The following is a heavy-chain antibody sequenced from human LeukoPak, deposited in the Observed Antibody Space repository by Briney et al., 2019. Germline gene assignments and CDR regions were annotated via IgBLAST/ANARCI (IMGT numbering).Heavy chain of an antibody. CDR1: GGSISSSSYY. CDR3: ARSPGIAAAGPPNYFDY. CDR2: IYYSGST. Sequence: SETLSLTCTVSGGSISSSSYYWGWIRQPPGKGLEWIGSIYYSGSTYYNPSLKSRVTISVDTSKNQFSLKLSSVTAADTAVYYCARSPGIAAAGPPNYFDYWGQGTLVTVSS. D-gene: IGHD6-13*01. J-gene: IGHJ4*02. V-gene: IGHV4-39*01.